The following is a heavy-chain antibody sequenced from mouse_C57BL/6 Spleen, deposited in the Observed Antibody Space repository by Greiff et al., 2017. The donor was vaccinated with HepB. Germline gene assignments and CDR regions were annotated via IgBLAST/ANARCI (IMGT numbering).Heavy chain of an antibody. J-gene: IGHJ4*01. D-gene: IGHD1-1*01. V-gene: IGHV1-53*01. CDR3: ARYPYYYGSSYDYAMDY. CDR1: GYTFTSYW. CDR2: INPSNGGT. Sequence: QVQLKQPGTELVKPGASVKLSCKASGYTFTSYWMHWVKQRPGQGLEWIGNINPSNGGTNYNEKFKSKATLTVDKSSSTAYMQLSSLTSEDSAVYYCARYPYYYGSSYDYAMDYWGQGTSVTVSS.